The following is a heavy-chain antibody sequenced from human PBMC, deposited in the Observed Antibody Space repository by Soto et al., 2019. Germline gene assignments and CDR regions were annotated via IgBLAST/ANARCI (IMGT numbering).Heavy chain of an antibody. CDR3: AKTGPYCGGDYSRYFYGMDV. Sequence: GGSLRLSCAASGFAFRTYAMAWVGQAPGKGLEWVSGIWGSGDRTFYADSVKGRFTISRDNSRNTLYLQMYSLTAEDTALYYCAKTGPYCGGDYSRYFYGMDVWGQGTTVTVSS. V-gene: IGHV3-23*01. D-gene: IGHD2-21*02. CDR1: GFAFRTYA. CDR2: IWGSGDRT. J-gene: IGHJ6*02.